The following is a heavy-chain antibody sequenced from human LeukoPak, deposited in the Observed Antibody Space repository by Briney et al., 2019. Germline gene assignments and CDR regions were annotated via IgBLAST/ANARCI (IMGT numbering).Heavy chain of an antibody. Sequence: TGVSLRLSCAASGFTFSSYAMSWVRQAPGKGLEWVSAISGSGGSTYYADSVKGRFTISRDNSKNTLYLQMNSLRAEDTAVYCCAKDLYYYGSGGPFDYWGQGTLVTVSS. CDR1: GFTFSSYA. CDR3: AKDLYYYGSGGPFDY. V-gene: IGHV3-23*01. D-gene: IGHD3-10*01. CDR2: ISGSGGST. J-gene: IGHJ4*02.